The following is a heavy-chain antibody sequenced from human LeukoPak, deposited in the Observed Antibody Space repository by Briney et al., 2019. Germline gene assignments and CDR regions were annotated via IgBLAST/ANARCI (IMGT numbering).Heavy chain of an antibody. Sequence: QPGGSLRLSCVASGFTFSRYWMSWVRQAPGKGLEWVAKIEQDGSGQYYLDSVKGRFTISRDNAKNSLYLQMNSLRAEDTAVYFCTTGYSSGWYNEGNYWGQGTLVTVSS. CDR1: GFTFSRYW. CDR2: IEQDGSGQ. J-gene: IGHJ4*02. V-gene: IGHV3-7*01. CDR3: TTGYSSGWYNEGNY. D-gene: IGHD6-19*01.